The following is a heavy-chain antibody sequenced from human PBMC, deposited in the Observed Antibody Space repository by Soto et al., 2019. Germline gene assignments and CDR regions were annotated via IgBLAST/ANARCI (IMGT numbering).Heavy chain of an antibody. Sequence: ASVKVSCKASGYTFTSYAMHWVRQAPGQRLEWMGWINAGNGNTKYSQKFQGRVTITRDTSASTAYMELSSLRSEDTAVYYCARDIAALMTYDYWGQGTLVTVSS. J-gene: IGHJ4*02. D-gene: IGHD6-13*01. CDR1: GYTFTSYA. V-gene: IGHV1-3*01. CDR2: INAGNGNT. CDR3: ARDIAALMTYDY.